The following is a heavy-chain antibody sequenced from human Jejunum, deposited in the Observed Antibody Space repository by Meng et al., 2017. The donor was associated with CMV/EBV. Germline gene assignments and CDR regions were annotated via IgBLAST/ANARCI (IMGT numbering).Heavy chain of an antibody. CDR3: ARAPGGDTVMVLYYNGMDV. D-gene: IGHD5-18*01. Sequence: YGVHWVRHPPGKGLEWVAFIQNDESHKYYADSVKGRFTISRDNSKNMVSLQMNSLRVEDAGVYYCARAPGGDTVMVLYYNGMDVWGQGTTVTVSS. CDR2: IQNDESHK. J-gene: IGHJ6*02. V-gene: IGHV3-30*02. CDR1: YG.